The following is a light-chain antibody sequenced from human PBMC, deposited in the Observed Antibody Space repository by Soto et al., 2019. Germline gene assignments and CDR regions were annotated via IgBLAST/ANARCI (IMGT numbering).Light chain of an antibody. V-gene: IGKV3-11*01. CDR1: QISDNY. CDR2: DAS. Sequence: EIVLTQSPATLSLSPGDRATLSCRASQISDNYLAWYQQKPCQAPRLLIYDASNRATGIPARFSGSGSGTDFDLTISCLEPEDFAVYYCQQRSNWPPLTFGGGTKVEIK. CDR3: QQRSNWPPLT. J-gene: IGKJ4*01.